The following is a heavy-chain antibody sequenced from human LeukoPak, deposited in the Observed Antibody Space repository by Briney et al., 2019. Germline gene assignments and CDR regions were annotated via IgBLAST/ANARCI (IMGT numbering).Heavy chain of an antibody. CDR1: GYTFTSYD. CDR3: ARADCSGGSCSSWFDP. CDR2: MNPNSGNT. J-gene: IGHJ5*02. V-gene: IGHV1-8*03. D-gene: IGHD2-15*01. Sequence: ASVKVSCKASGYTFTSYDINWVRQATGQGLEWMGWMNPNSGNTGYAQKFQGRVTITRNASISTAYMELSSLRSEDTAVYYCARADCSGGSCSSWFDPWGQGTLVTVSS.